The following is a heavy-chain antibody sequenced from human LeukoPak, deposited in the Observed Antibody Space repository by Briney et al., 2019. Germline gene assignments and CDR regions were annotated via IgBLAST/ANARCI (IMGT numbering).Heavy chain of an antibody. D-gene: IGHD3-10*01. Sequence: GGSLRLSCAASGFTFSSYSMNWVRQAPGKGLEGVSSISSSSSYIYYADSVKGRFTISRDNAKNSLYLQMNSLRAEDTAVYYCARDPRGPLLWAPRFDYWGQGTLVTVSS. J-gene: IGHJ4*02. CDR3: ARDPRGPLLWAPRFDY. CDR1: GFTFSSYS. V-gene: IGHV3-21*01. CDR2: ISSSSSYI.